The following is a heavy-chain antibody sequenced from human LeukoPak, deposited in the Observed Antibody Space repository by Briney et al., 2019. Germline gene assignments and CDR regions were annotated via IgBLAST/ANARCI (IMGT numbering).Heavy chain of an antibody. CDR3: ARFTPVPYVVSYYYYGMDV. J-gene: IGHJ6*02. CDR1: GFTFSKYW. D-gene: IGHD2-2*01. Sequence: GGSLRLSCTVSGFTFSKYWMSWLRQAPGKGLEWVANINQGGSETYYIDSVKGRFTISRDNAKNSLYLQMNSLRAEDTAVYYCARFTPVPYVVSYYYYGMDVWGQGTTVTVSS. V-gene: IGHV3-7*01. CDR2: INQGGSET.